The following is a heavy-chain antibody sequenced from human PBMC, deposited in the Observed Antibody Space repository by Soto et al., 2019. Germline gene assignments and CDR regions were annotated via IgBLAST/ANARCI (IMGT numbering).Heavy chain of an antibody. V-gene: IGHV4-31*03. Sequence: QVQLQESGPGLVKPSQTLSLTCTVSGDSISSGGYYWSWIRQHPGKGLEWMGHIYYSGNTYYNPSLKSRVTISVDTSDNQFSLKLSSVTAADTAVYYCAREGLLGWFGPWGQGTLVTVSS. D-gene: IGHD2-15*01. CDR2: IYYSGNT. J-gene: IGHJ5*02. CDR1: GDSISSGGYY. CDR3: AREGLLGWFGP.